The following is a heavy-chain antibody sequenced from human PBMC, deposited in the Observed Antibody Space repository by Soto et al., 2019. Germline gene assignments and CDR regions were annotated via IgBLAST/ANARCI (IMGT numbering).Heavy chain of an antibody. J-gene: IGHJ5*02. Sequence: SVKVSCKASGGTFSSYAISWVRQAPGQGLEWMGGIIPIFGTANYAQKFQGRVTITADESTSTAYMELSSLRSEDTAVYYCARADERYDSSGYYYGPWGQGTLVTVS. CDR3: ARADERYDSSGYYYGP. V-gene: IGHV1-69*13. CDR1: GGTFSSYA. D-gene: IGHD3-22*01. CDR2: IIPIFGTA.